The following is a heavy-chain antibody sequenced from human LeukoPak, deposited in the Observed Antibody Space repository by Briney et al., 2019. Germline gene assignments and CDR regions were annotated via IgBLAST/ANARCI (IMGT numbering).Heavy chain of an antibody. Sequence: PGGSLRLSCAASGFTFSDHYMDWVRQAPGKGLEWVGRTRNKAKSYTTEYAASAKGRFTISRDDSRNSMSLQMNSLKIEDTAVYFCTRGASAVNTNYYYYMDVWGKGTTVTVSS. J-gene: IGHJ6*03. D-gene: IGHD4-17*01. V-gene: IGHV3-72*01. CDR2: TRNKAKSYTT. CDR1: GFTFSDHY. CDR3: TRGASAVNTNYYYYMDV.